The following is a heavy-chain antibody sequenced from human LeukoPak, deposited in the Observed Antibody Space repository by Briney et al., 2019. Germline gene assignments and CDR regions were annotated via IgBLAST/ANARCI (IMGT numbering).Heavy chain of an antibody. Sequence: GGSLRLSCAASGFTFSSYWMSWVRQAPGKGLEWVAIIKQDGSENYFVDSVKGRFAISRDNAQNSLYLQMNSLRAEDTAVYYCLTVVETTIAAFDIWGQGTMVTVSS. CDR1: GFTFSSYW. CDR2: IKQDGSEN. CDR3: LTVVETTIAAFDI. J-gene: IGHJ3*02. V-gene: IGHV3-7*01. D-gene: IGHD1-26*01.